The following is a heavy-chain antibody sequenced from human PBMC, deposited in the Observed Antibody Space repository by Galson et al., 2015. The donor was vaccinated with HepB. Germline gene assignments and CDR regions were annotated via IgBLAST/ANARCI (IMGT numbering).Heavy chain of an antibody. V-gene: IGHV3-23*01. CDR2: ISGSGGST. Sequence: SLRLSCAASGFTFSSYAMSWVRQAPGKGLEWVSAISGSGGSTYYADSVKGRFTISRDNSKNTLYLQMNSLRAEDTAVYYCAKDAKITIFGVVIPLFDYWGQGTLVTVSS. CDR1: GFTFSSYA. J-gene: IGHJ4*02. CDR3: AKDAKITIFGVVIPLFDY. D-gene: IGHD3-3*01.